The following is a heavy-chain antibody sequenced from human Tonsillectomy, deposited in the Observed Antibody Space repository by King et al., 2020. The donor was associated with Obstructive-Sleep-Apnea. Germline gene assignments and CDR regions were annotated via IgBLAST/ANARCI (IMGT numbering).Heavy chain of an antibody. CDR1: GGSISSFY. Sequence: VQLQESGPGLVKPLETLSLTCTVSGGSISSFYWSWIRQPPGKGLEWIGYIYYSGSTNYNPSLKNRVTISVDTSKSQCSLKLSSVNAADTAVYYCAGSSISGTTDYFDYWGQGTLVTVSS. J-gene: IGHJ4*02. CDR2: IYYSGST. CDR3: AGSSISGTTDYFDY. D-gene: IGHD1-20*01. V-gene: IGHV4-59*01.